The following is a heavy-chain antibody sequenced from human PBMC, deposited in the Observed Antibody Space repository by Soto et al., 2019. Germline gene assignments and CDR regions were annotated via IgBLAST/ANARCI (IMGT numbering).Heavy chain of an antibody. Sequence: PGGSLRLSCTASGFTFGDYAMIWFRQAPGKGLEWVGFIRSKAYGGTTEYAASVKGRFTISRDDSKSIAYLQMNSLKTEDTAVYYCTREPGLRFLEWLFWFDPWGQGTLVTVSS. V-gene: IGHV3-49*03. J-gene: IGHJ5*02. CDR3: TREPGLRFLEWLFWFDP. CDR1: GFTFGDYA. CDR2: IRSKAYGGTT. D-gene: IGHD3-3*01.